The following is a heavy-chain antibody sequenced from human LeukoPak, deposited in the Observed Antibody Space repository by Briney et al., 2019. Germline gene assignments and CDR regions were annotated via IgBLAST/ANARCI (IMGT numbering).Heavy chain of an antibody. D-gene: IGHD3-10*01. CDR3: ARPGDYYGSGSYYNY. CDR2: IYYSGST. J-gene: IGHJ4*02. CDR1: GGSISSNSFY. V-gene: IGHV4-39*01. Sequence: PSETLSLTCTVSGGSISSNSFYWGWIRQPPGKGLEWIGSIYYSGSTYYNPSLKSRVTISVDTSKNQFSLNLTSVTAADTAVYYCARPGDYYGSGSYYNYWGQGTLVTVSS.